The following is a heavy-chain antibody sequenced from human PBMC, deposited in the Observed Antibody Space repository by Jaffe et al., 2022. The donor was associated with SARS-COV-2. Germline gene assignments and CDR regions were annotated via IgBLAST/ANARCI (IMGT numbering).Heavy chain of an antibody. Sequence: QVQLVQSGAEVKKPGSSVKVSCKASGGTFSSYAISWVRQAPGQGLEWMGGIIPIFGTANYAQKFQGRVTITADESTSTAYMELSSLRSEDTAVYYCARDRRSGGSSTAYAFDIWGQGTMVTVSS. CDR3: ARDRRSGGSSTAYAFDI. CDR1: GGTFSSYA. D-gene: IGHD2-15*01. CDR2: IIPIFGTA. J-gene: IGHJ3*02. V-gene: IGHV1-69*01.